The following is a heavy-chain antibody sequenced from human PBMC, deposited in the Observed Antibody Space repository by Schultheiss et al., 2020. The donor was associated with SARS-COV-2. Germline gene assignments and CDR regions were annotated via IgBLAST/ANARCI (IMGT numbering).Heavy chain of an antibody. V-gene: IGHV1-69*05. CDR2: IIPIFGTA. CDR3: ARDRAYYYDSSGSKGPFDY. Sequence: SVKVSCKASGGTFSSYAISWVRQAPGQGLEWMGGIIPIFGTANYAQKFQGRVTMTTDTSTSTAYMELRSLRSDDTAVYYCARDRAYYYDSSGSKGPFDYWGQGTLVTVSS. D-gene: IGHD3-22*01. J-gene: IGHJ4*02. CDR1: GGTFSSYA.